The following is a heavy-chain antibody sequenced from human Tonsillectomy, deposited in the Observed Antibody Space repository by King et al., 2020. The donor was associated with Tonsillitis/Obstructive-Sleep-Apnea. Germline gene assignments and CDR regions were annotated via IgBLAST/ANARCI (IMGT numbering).Heavy chain of an antibody. J-gene: IGHJ5*02. D-gene: IGHD4-11*01. CDR3: ARGDPYIGWFDP. CDR2: MSFTWQT. CDR1: RGSISTNNYF. Sequence: LQLQESGPKLVKPSETLSLTCTVSRGSISTNNYFCVWIRQPPGPGLEWVGSMSFTWQTFYNPSLKSRVTISVDPSTNQFSLNVKSVTAADTAVYYCARGDPYIGWFDPWGQGTLVTVSS. V-gene: IGHV4-39*07.